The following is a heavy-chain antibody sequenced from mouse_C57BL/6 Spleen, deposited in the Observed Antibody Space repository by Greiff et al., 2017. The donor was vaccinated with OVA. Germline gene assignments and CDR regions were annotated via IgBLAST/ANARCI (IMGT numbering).Heavy chain of an antibody. D-gene: IGHD1-1*01. J-gene: IGHJ4*01. CDR1: GYTFTDYE. V-gene: IGHV1-15*01. Sequence: VHLVESGAELVRPGASVTLSCKASGYTFTDYEMHWVKQTPVHGLEWIGAIDPETGGTAYNQKFKGKAILTADKSSSTAYMELRSLTSEDSAVYYCTITTDPYYYAMDYWGQGTSVTVSS. CDR2: IDPETGGT. CDR3: TITTDPYYYAMDY.